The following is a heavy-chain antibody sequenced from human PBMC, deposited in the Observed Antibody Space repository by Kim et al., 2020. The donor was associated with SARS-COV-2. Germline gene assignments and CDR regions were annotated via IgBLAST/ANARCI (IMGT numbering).Heavy chain of an antibody. Sequence: GGSLRLSCAVSGFTFSSYAMSWVRQAPGKGLEWVSAISVSGGRTYYADSVKGRFTISRDDSKNMLYLQLNSLRAEDTAVYYCAKAGDDFWSVSHYYYYGTDVWGQGTTVTVSS. D-gene: IGHD3-3*01. CDR3: AKAGDDFWSVSHYYYYGTDV. V-gene: IGHV3-23*01. CDR1: GFTFSSYA. CDR2: ISVSGGRT. J-gene: IGHJ6*02.